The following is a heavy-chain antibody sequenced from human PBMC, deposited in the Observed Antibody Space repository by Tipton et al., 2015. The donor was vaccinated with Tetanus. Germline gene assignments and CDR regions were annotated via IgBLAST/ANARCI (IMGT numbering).Heavy chain of an antibody. CDR2: IYYNGNT. Sequence: LRLSCAASGFPFSSYAMNWVRQAPGKGLEWIGSIYYNGNTYYNPALTSRVTMSVDTSKIPFFLRLSSVTAADTAVYYCARLSSSANDAHGFDIWGQGTMVTVSS. CDR1: GFPFSSYA. D-gene: IGHD3-22*01. V-gene: IGHV4-39*02. CDR3: ARLSSSANDAHGFDI. J-gene: IGHJ3*02.